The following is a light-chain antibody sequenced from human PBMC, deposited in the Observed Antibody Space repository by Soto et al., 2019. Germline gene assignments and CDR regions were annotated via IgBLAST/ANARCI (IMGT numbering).Light chain of an antibody. CDR3: QHYNNWPPYT. J-gene: IGKJ2*01. V-gene: IGKV3-15*01. CDR2: GAS. Sequence: EIVMTQSPATLSVSPGERATLSCRASQSFSSNLAWYQQKPGQAPRLLIYGASTRATGIPARFSGSGSGTEFTLTISSLQSEDFAVYYCQHYNNWPPYTFGQGTKLEIK. CDR1: QSFSSN.